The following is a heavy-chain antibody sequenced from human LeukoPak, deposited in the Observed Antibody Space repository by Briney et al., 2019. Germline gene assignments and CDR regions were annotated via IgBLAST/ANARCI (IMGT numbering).Heavy chain of an antibody. V-gene: IGHV3-11*04. CDR1: GFTLSDSY. CDR3: ARVRAQLWPNYFDY. Sequence: GGSLRLSCAASGFTLSDSYMSWIRQAPGKGLEWVSYISSSGSTIYYADSVKGRFTISRDNAKNSVYLQMNSLRAEDTAVYYCARVRAQLWPNYFDYWGQGTLVTVSS. CDR2: ISSSGSTI. J-gene: IGHJ4*02. D-gene: IGHD5-18*01.